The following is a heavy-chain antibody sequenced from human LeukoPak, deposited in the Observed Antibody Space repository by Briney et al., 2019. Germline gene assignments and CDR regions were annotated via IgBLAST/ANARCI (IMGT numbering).Heavy chain of an antibody. CDR1: GGSINSYY. CDR2: IYYSGST. J-gene: IGHJ4*02. V-gene: IGHV4-59*01. D-gene: IGHD1-26*01. Sequence: PSETLSLTCTVSGGSINSYYWSWIRQPPGKGLEWIAYIYYSGSTSHNPSLKSRVTISVDTSKNQFSLKLNSVTAADTAKYYCARLFHPALSGNYPFDYGAREPWSPSPQ. CDR3: ARLFHPALSGNYPFDY.